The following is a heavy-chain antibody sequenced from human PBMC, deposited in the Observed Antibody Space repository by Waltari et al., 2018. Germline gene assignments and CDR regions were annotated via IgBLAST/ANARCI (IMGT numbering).Heavy chain of an antibody. J-gene: IGHJ5*02. V-gene: IGHV4-34*01. CDR3: ARADRGRSGKYASPAWGP. CDR2: INHSGST. CDR1: GGGSFRAYS. Sequence: QVQLQQWGAGLLKPSETLSLTCAVYGGGSFRAYSWTWIRQPPGKGLEWIGEINHSGSTNYNPSRKNRLTISLDTSKTQFSLKMRSVTAADTAVYYCARADRGRSGKYASPAWGPWGQGTLVTVSS. D-gene: IGHD1-26*01.